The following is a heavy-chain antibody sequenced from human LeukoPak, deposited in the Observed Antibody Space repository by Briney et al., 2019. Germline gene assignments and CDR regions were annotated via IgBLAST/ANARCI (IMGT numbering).Heavy chain of an antibody. V-gene: IGHV3-23*01. CDR3: AKAPNYYGSGSYHSYYYYGMDV. CDR2: ISGSGGRT. CDR1: GFTFSSYA. J-gene: IGHJ6*04. D-gene: IGHD3-10*01. Sequence: GGSLRLSCAASGFTFSSYAMSWVRQARGKGLEWVSAISGSGGRTYYADSVKGRFTISRANSKNTLYLQMNSLRAEDTAVYYCAKAPNYYGSGSYHSYYYYGMDVWGKGTTVTVSS.